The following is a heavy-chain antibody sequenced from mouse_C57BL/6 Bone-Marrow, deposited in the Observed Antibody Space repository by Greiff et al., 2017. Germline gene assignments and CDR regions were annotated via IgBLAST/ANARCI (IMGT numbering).Heavy chain of an antibody. V-gene: IGHV1-81*01. CDR1: GYTFTSYG. Sequence: VQGVESGAELARPGASVKLSCKASGYTFTSYGISWVKQRTGQGLEWIGEIYPRSGNTYYNEKFKGKATLTADKSSSTAYMELRSLTSEDSAVYFCARWGWLRGAMDYWGQGTSVTVSS. J-gene: IGHJ4*01. D-gene: IGHD2-2*01. CDR3: ARWGWLRGAMDY. CDR2: IYPRSGNT.